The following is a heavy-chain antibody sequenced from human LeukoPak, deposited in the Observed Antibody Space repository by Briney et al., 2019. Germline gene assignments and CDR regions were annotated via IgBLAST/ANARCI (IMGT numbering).Heavy chain of an antibody. CDR1: GFTFSSYS. D-gene: IGHD6-19*01. V-gene: IGHV3-21*01. CDR2: ISSSSSYI. CDR3: ARDGYSSGWRYYYYGMDV. J-gene: IGHJ6*02. Sequence: PGGSLRLSCAASGFTFSSYSMNWVRQAPGKGLEWVSSISSSSSYIYYADSVKGRFTISRDNAKNSLYLQMNSLRAEDTAVYYCARDGYSSGWRYYYYGMDVWGQGTTVTVSS.